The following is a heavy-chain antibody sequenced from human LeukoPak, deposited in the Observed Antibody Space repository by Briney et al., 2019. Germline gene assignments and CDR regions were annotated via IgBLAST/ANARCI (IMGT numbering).Heavy chain of an antibody. CDR3: ARVRHCSGGSCYSADY. J-gene: IGHJ4*02. CDR2: IYYSGST. CDR1: GGSISSYY. Sequence: SETLSLTCTVSGGSISSYYWSWIRQPPGKGLEWLGYIYYSGSTNYNPSLKSRVTISVDTSKNQFSLKLSSVTAADTAVYYCARVRHCSGGSCYSADYWGQGTLVTVSS. V-gene: IGHV4-59*01. D-gene: IGHD2-15*01.